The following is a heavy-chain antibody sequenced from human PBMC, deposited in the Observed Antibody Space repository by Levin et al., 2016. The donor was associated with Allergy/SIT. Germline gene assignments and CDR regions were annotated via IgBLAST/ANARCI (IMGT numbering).Heavy chain of an antibody. V-gene: IGHV3-30*04. CDR3: ARAFYVPARPYYGMDV. D-gene: IGHD2/OR15-2a*01. Sequence: GESLKISCAASGFTFSSYAMHWVRQAPGKGLEWVAVISYDGSNKYYADSVKGRFTISRDNSKNTLYLQMNSLRAEDTAVYYCARAFYVPARPYYGMDVWGQGTTVTVSS. CDR2: ISYDGSNK. J-gene: IGHJ6*02. CDR1: GFTFSSYA.